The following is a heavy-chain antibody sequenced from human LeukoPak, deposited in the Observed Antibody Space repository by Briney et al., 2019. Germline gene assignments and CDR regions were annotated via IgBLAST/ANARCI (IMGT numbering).Heavy chain of an antibody. Sequence: GGSLRLSCAASGFTFRNFWMSWVRQAPGKGLEWLANINQDGSAKYYVDSVKGRFTISRDNSKNTLYLQTNSLRAEDTALYYCARVPWPKGGWFDPWGQGTLVTVSS. CDR2: INQDGSAK. J-gene: IGHJ5*02. D-gene: IGHD3-16*01. CDR3: ARVPWPKGGWFDP. CDR1: GFTFRNFW. V-gene: IGHV3-7*03.